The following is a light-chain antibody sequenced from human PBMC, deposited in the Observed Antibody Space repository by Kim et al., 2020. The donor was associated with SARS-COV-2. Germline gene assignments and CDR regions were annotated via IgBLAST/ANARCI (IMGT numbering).Light chain of an antibody. Sequence: QAVVTQEPSLTVFPGGTVTLTCASSTGAVTNAYWPNWFQQKPGQPPRALIYDTNSRHSWTPARFSASLLGGQAALTLSGAQPEDEAEYYCLLFYRGSWVFGGGTKVTVL. CDR1: TGAVTNAYW. CDR3: LLFYRGSWV. CDR2: DTN. J-gene: IGLJ3*02. V-gene: IGLV7-43*01.